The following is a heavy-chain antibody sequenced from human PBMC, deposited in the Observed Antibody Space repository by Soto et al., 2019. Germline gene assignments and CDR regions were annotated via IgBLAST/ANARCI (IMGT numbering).Heavy chain of an antibody. J-gene: IGHJ4*02. CDR3: ARDSVVTTDGRFDY. CDR2: ISSSSSYI. Sequence: GGSLRLSCAASGFSFSTYSMNWVRQAPGKGLEWVSSISSSSSYIYYTDSVKGRFSISRDNARNSLYLQMNSLRAEDTAVYYCARDSVVTTDGRFDYWGQGTLVTVSS. CDR1: GFSFSTYS. D-gene: IGHD4-17*01. V-gene: IGHV3-21*01.